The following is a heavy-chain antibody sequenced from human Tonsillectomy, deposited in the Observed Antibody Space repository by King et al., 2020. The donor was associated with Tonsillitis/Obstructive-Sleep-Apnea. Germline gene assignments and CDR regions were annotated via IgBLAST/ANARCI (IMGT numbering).Heavy chain of an antibody. CDR1: GGSISSSNW. V-gene: IGHV4-4*02. CDR2: IYHSGST. D-gene: IGHD3-10*01. J-gene: IGHJ4*02. CDR3: ARYAYYYGSGSYYNVAYFDY. Sequence: VQLQESGPGLVKPSGTLSLTCAVSGGSISSSNWWSWVRQPPGKGLEWIGEIYHSGSTNYNPSLKSRVSISVDKSKNQFSLKLSSVTAADTAVYYCARYAYYYGSGSYYNVAYFDYWGQGTLVTVSS.